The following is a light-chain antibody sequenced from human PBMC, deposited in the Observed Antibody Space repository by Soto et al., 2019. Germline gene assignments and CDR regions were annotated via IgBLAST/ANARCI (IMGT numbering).Light chain of an antibody. CDR2: GAS. CDR3: QQSYRTPRT. J-gene: IGKJ1*01. Sequence: DIQMTQSPSSLSASVGDRVTISCRASQSISTYLNWYQQKPGKVPEVLIYGASILQSGVPSRFSGSGSGTDFTLTITNLQPEDFATYDCQQSYRTPRTFGQGTKVDIK. V-gene: IGKV1-39*01. CDR1: QSISTY.